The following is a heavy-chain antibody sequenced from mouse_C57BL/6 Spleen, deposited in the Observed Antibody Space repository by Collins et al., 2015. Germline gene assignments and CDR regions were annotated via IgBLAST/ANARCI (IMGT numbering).Heavy chain of an antibody. Sequence: QVQLQQPGAELVKPGASVKLSCKASGYTFTSYWMQWVKQRPGQGLEWIGEIDPSDSYTNYNQKFKGKATLTVDTSSSTAYMQFSSLTSEDSAVYYCARREGDGYYLYFDYWGQGTTLTVSS. V-gene: IGHV1-50*01. J-gene: IGHJ2*01. D-gene: IGHD2-3*01. CDR3: ARREGDGYYLYFDY. CDR1: GYTFTSYW. CDR2: IDPSDSYT.